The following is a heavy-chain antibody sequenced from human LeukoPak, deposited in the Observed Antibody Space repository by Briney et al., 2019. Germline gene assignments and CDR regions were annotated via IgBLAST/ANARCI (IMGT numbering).Heavy chain of an antibody. Sequence: SETLSLTCAVYGGSFSGYYWSWIRQPPGKGLEWIGEINHSGSTNYNPSLKSRVTISVDTSKNQFSLKLSSVTAADTAVYYCARAPEAYSSGWYGQYFDYWGQGTLVTVSS. D-gene: IGHD6-19*01. J-gene: IGHJ4*02. V-gene: IGHV4-34*01. CDR1: GGSFSGYY. CDR3: ARAPEAYSSGWYGQYFDY. CDR2: INHSGST.